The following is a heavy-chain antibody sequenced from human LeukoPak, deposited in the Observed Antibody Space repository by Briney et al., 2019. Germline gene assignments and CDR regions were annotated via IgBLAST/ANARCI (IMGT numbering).Heavy chain of an antibody. CDR2: ISGSGGST. CDR3: ARGRYYDNSVYYYFDY. CDR1: GFTFSSYA. D-gene: IGHD3-22*01. Sequence: PGGSLRLSCAASGFTFSSYAMSWVRQAPGMGLAWVSAISGSGGSTYYADSVKGRFTISRDTSKNTLYLQMNSLRAEDTAVYYCARGRYYDNSVYYYFDYWGQGTLGTVSS. V-gene: IGHV3-23*01. J-gene: IGHJ4*02.